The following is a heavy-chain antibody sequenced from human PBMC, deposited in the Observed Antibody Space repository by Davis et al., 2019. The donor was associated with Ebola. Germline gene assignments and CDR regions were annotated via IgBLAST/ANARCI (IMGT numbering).Heavy chain of an antibody. CDR1: GYTFTSYY. D-gene: IGHD6-6*01. CDR3: TGLEYSSSSVSKYGLDV. V-gene: IGHV1-18*04. J-gene: IGHJ6*02. Sequence: AASVKVSCKASGYTFTSYYMHWVRQATGQGLEWMGWISAYNGNTNYAQKLQGRVTMTTDTSTSTAYMELRSLRSDDTAVYYCTGLEYSSSSVSKYGLDVWGQGTTVTVSS. CDR2: ISAYNGNT.